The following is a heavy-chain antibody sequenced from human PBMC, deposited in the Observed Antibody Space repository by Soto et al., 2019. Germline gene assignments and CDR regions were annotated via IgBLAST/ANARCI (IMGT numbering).Heavy chain of an antibody. CDR3: AKTYSSGWYYYYYGMDV. J-gene: IGHJ6*02. D-gene: IGHD6-19*01. CDR1: GFTFSSYG. V-gene: IGHV3-30*18. CDR2: ISYDGSNK. Sequence: SLRLSSASSGFTFSSYGMHRVLQAPGKGLEWVADISYDGSNKYYADSVKGRFTISRDNSKNTLYLQMNNLRAEDTAVYYCAKTYSSGWYYYYYGMDVWGQGTTVTVSS.